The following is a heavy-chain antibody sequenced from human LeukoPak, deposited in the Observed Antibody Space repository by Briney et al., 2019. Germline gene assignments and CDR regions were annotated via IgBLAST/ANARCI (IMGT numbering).Heavy chain of an antibody. V-gene: IGHV1-69*04. CDR3: ARDKGHAAAASLYYFDY. D-gene: IGHD6-13*01. J-gene: IGHJ4*02. CDR2: IIPILGIA. CDR1: GGTFSSYA. Sequence: SVKVSCKASGGTFSSYAISWVRQAPGQGLEWMGRIIPILGIADYAQKFQGRVTITAGKSTSTAYMELSSLSTEDTAVYYCARDKGHAAAASLYYFDYWGQGTLVTVSS.